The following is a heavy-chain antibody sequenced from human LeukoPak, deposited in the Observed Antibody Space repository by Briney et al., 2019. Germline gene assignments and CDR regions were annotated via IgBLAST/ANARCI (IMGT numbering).Heavy chain of an antibody. V-gene: IGHV4-39*01. D-gene: IGHD6-25*01. CDR3: ARLTAPAGHRGAFDI. CDR1: GGSISSYY. CDR2: IYYNGNT. J-gene: IGHJ3*02. Sequence: PSETLSLTCTVPGGSISSYYWSWIRQPPGKGLEWIATIYYNGNTFYNPSLRSRVAISIDMSKSQFSLHLSSVTAADTAVYYCARLTAPAGHRGAFDIWGPGTLVTVSS.